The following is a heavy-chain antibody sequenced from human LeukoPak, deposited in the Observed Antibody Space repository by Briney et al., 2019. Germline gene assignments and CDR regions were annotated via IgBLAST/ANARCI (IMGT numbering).Heavy chain of an antibody. Sequence: SGPTLAKPTQTLTLTCTFSGFSLSTSAVGVGWIRQPPGKALEWLALIYWDDDYRYSPSLKNRLSITKDTSKNQVVLTMTNMDPVDTATYYCAHKYTADFDYWGQGILVTVSS. J-gene: IGHJ4*02. CDR3: AHKYTADFDY. V-gene: IGHV2-5*02. CDR2: IYWDDDY. D-gene: IGHD6-6*01. CDR1: GFSLSTSAVG.